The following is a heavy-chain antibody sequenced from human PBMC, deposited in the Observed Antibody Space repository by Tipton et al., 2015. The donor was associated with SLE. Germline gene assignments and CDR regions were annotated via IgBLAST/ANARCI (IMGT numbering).Heavy chain of an antibody. CDR3: ARRRGSSWYEDYFDY. D-gene: IGHD6-13*01. J-gene: IGHJ4*02. Sequence: TLSLTCTVSGGSISSHYWSWIRRPPGKALEWIAYINYSGSINYNPSLKSRVTMSVDTSKNQFSLKLSSVTAADTAVYYCARRRGSSWYEDYFDYWGQGTLVTVSS. CDR1: GGSISSHY. CDR2: INYSGSI. V-gene: IGHV4-59*11.